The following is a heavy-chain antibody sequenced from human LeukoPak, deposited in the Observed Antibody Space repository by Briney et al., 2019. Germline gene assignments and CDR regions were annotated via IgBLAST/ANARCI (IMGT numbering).Heavy chain of an antibody. V-gene: IGHV3-30*03. Sequence: PGGSLRLSCAASGFTFSNYGIHWVRQAPGKGLEWVAVISRDESNKYYGDSVKGRFTISRDNSKNTLYLHMNSLRAEDTAVYYCARVRYCSGGSCYFYNAMDVWGQGTTVTVSS. CDR1: GFTFSNYG. CDR2: ISRDESNK. CDR3: ARVRYCSGGSCYFYNAMDV. J-gene: IGHJ6*02. D-gene: IGHD2-15*01.